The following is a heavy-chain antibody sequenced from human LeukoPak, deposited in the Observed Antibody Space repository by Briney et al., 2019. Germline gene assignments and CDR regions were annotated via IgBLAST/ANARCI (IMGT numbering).Heavy chain of an antibody. CDR2: ISAYNGNT. J-gene: IGHJ4*02. V-gene: IGHV1-18*01. CDR1: GYTFTSYG. D-gene: IGHD2/OR15-2a*01. CDR3: ARTALWLRALDY. Sequence: GPVKVSCKASGYTFTSYGISWVRQAPGQGLEWMGWISAYNGNTNYAQKLQGRVTMTTDTSTSTAYMELRSLRSDDTAVYYCARTALWLRALDYWGQGTLVTVSS.